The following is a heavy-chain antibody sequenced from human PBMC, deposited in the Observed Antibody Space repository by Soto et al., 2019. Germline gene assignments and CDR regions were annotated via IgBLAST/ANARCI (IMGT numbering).Heavy chain of an antibody. J-gene: IGHJ4*02. V-gene: IGHV4-59*08. CDR3: AIIAAAATY. D-gene: IGHD6-13*01. CDR2: IHYSGST. CDR1: GGSINSHY. Sequence: PSETLSLTCTVSGGSINSHYWSWIRQPPGKGLEWIGCIHYSGSTNYNPSLKSRVTISLDTSKNQFSLTLTSMTAADTAVYYCAIIAAAATYWGQGTLVTVSS.